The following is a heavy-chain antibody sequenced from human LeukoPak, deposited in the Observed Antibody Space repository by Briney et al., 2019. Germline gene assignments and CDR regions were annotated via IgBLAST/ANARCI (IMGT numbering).Heavy chain of an antibody. Sequence: GGSLRLSCAASGFIFSNYWMHWFGQAPGKGLVWLARINGDGSATNYGDSAKGRFTISRDNAKNTLYLQVNSLRDEDTAVYFCASGIYTFGWNWWGQGTLVTVAS. CDR3: ASGIYTFGWNW. V-gene: IGHV3-74*01. J-gene: IGHJ4*02. D-gene: IGHD3-16*01. CDR2: INGDGSAT. CDR1: GFIFSNYW.